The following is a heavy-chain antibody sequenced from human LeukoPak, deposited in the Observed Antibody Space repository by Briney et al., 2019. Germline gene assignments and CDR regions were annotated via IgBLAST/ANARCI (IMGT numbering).Heavy chain of an antibody. D-gene: IGHD3-22*01. CDR3: ARGGNYYDSSGHQGGAFDI. CDR2: IIPIFGTA. V-gene: IGHV1-69*05. CDR1: VGTFSSYA. J-gene: IGHJ3*02. Sequence: SVKVSCKASVGTFSSYAISWVRQAPGQGLEWMGRIIPIFGTADYAQKFQGRVTITTDESTSTDYMELSSLRSEDTAVYYCARGGNYYDSSGHQGGAFDIWGQGTMVTVSS.